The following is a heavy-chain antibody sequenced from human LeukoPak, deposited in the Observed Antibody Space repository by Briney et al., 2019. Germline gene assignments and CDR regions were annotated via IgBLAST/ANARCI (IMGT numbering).Heavy chain of an antibody. CDR3: AKKAQYNGNYPLDY. Sequence: PGGSLRLSCAASGFTFTSYSMSWVRQAPGKGLEWVSGTSDRGDYTYYADSVKCRFTISRDNSKNTLYLQMNSLRAEDTALYFCAKKAQYNGNYPLDYWGQGTLVTVSS. CDR1: GFTFTSYS. D-gene: IGHD1-26*01. J-gene: IGHJ4*02. CDR2: TSDRGDYT. V-gene: IGHV3-23*01.